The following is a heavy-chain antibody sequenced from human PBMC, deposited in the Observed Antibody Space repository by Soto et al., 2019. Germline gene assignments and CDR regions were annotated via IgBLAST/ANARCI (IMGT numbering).Heavy chain of an antibody. Sequence: GGSLRLSCAASGYTFGHYGLHWVRQAPGKGLEWVAVIYFDGSQRYYADSVKGRFTISRDNSKNTLYLQMNSLRAEDTAVYYCARGPCSGGRCYIWFDPWGQGTLVTVSS. CDR3: ARGPCSGGRCYIWFDP. CDR1: GYTFGHYG. CDR2: IYFDGSQR. D-gene: IGHD2-15*01. V-gene: IGHV3-33*01. J-gene: IGHJ5*02.